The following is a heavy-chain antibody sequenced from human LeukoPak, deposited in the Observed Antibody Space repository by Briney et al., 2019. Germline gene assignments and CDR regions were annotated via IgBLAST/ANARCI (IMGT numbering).Heavy chain of an antibody. Sequence: GGSLRLSCAASGFNFGPFWMHWVRHPPGKGLVWISHINNDGSTKVYADSVKGRFTISRDNAKNTLYLQMNSLRADDTAVYYCARDRGYPDSFNIWGEGTTVTVSS. V-gene: IGHV3-74*01. CDR1: GFNFGPFW. CDR3: ARDRGYPDSFNI. CDR2: INNDGSTK. J-gene: IGHJ3*02. D-gene: IGHD3-10*01.